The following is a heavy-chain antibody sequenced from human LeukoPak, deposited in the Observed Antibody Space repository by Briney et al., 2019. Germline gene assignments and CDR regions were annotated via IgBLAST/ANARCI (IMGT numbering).Heavy chain of an antibody. CDR2: INHSGST. Sequence: PSETLSLTCTVSGGSISSSSYYWSWIRQPPGKGLEWIGEINHSGSTNYNPSLKSRVTISVDTSKNQFSLKLSSVTAADTAVYYCARGSRKMATRYWGQGTLVTVSS. V-gene: IGHV4-39*07. D-gene: IGHD5-12*01. J-gene: IGHJ4*02. CDR3: ARGSRKMATRY. CDR1: GGSISSSSYY.